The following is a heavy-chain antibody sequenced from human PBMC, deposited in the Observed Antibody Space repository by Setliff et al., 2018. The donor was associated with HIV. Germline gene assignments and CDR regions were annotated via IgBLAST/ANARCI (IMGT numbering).Heavy chain of an antibody. CDR2: IYIRGGT. V-gene: IGHV4-4*07. CDR1: GGSISIYF. CDR3: AKEERTSWPRVDS. Sequence: SETLSLTCTVSGGSISIYFWTWIRQPAGKGLEWIGRIYIRGGTSYSPSLKSRATISLDTSKNQFSLMLTSVTAADTAVYYCAKEERTSWPRVDSWGQGTLVTVSS. D-gene: IGHD6-13*01. J-gene: IGHJ4*02.